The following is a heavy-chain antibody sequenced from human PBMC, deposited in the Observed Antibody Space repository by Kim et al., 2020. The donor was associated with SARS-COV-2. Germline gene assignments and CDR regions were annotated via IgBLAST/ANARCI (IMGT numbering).Heavy chain of an antibody. CDR3: AKSRHLWFGEMVY. J-gene: IGHJ4*02. CDR1: GFTFSSYG. V-gene: IGHV3-30*18. D-gene: IGHD3-10*01. CDR2: ISYDGSNK. Sequence: GGSLRLSCAASGFTFSSYGMHWVRQAPGKGLEWVAVISYDGSNKYYADSVKGRFTISRDNSKNTLYLQMNSLRAEDTAVYYCAKSRHLWFGEMVYWGQGT.